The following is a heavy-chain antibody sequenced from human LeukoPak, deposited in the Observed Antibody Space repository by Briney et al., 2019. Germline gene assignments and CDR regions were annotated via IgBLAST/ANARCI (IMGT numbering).Heavy chain of an antibody. CDR1: GGSISSGGYY. CDR2: IYYSGST. J-gene: IGHJ4*02. CDR3: VVLLWFGEPRFDY. V-gene: IGHV4-31*03. Sequence: SQTLSLTCTVSGGSISSGGYYWSWIRQHPGKGLEWIGYIYYSGSTYYNPSLKSRVTISVDTSKNQFSLKLSSVTAADTAVYYCVVLLWFGEPRFDYWGQGALVTVSS. D-gene: IGHD3-10*01.